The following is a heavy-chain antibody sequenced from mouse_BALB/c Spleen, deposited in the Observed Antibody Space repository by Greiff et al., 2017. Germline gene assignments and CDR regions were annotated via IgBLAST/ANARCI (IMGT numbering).Heavy chain of an antibody. CDR1: GYTFTSYY. V-gene: IGHV1S56*01. CDR3: ARSESDYAMDY. Sequence: VQLVESGPELVKPGASVRISCKASGYTFTSYYIHWVKQRPGQGLEWIGWIYPGNVNTKYNEKFKGKATLTADKSSSTAYMQLSSLTSEDSAVYFCARSESDYAMDYWGQGTSVTVSS. CDR2: IYPGNVNT. J-gene: IGHJ4*01.